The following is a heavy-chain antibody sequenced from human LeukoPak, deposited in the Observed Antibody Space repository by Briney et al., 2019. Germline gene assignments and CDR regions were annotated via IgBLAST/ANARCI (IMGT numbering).Heavy chain of an antibody. J-gene: IGHJ4*02. CDR1: GASISSSRYY. D-gene: IGHD3-22*01. Sequence: SETLSLTCTVSGASISSSRYYWGWIRQPPGKGLEWIGSISYSGTTYYNPSLKSRVTISVDRSKNQFSLKLSSVTAADTAVYYCARAPTYYYDSSGEGAYFDYWGQGTLVTVSS. V-gene: IGHV4-39*07. CDR3: ARAPTYYYDSSGEGAYFDY. CDR2: ISYSGTT.